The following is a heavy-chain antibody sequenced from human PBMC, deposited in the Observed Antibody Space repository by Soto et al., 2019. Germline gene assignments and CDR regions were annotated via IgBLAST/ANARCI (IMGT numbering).Heavy chain of an antibody. CDR1: GLIFSNAW. V-gene: IGHV3-15*01. Sequence: EVQLVESGGRLVKPGGSLRLSCAASGLIFSNAWMSWVRQAPGKGLEWVGLIKKKADGGTAVYAAPLKGRFTISRDDSKNTLDLEMSSLKTEDTAVYYCRTQWLDWGQGTLVTVSS. CDR3: RTQWLD. J-gene: IGHJ4*02. D-gene: IGHD6-19*01. CDR2: IKKKADGGTA.